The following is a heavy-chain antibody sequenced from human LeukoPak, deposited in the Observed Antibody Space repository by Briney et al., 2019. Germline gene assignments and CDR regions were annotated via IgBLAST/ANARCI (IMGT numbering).Heavy chain of an antibody. Sequence: TSETLSLTCTVSGDSISSYYWSWIRQSPGKGLEWIGHIYYSGGTRYNASLKSRLTISVDTPKKQFSLKVTSVTAADTAVYYCARHGAGTTGRLYYYNGMDVWGQGTTVTVSS. V-gene: IGHV4-59*08. CDR2: IYYSGGT. D-gene: IGHD4-11*01. J-gene: IGHJ6*02. CDR3: ARHGAGTTGRLYYYNGMDV. CDR1: GDSISSYY.